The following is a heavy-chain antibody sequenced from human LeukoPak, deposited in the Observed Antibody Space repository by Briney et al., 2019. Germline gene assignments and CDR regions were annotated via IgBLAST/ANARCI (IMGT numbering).Heavy chain of an antibody. CDR3: ARRGSWSYYYAMDV. V-gene: IGHV4-34*01. CDR1: GGSFNDYY. Sequence: SETLSLTCVVSGGSFNDYYWSWIRQPPGKGLEWIGEIRHSGSTNYNPSLKSRVTMSVDTSKNQFSLKLSSVTAADTAVYYCARRGSWSYYYAMDVWGQGTTVAVSS. CDR2: IRHSGST. J-gene: IGHJ6*02. D-gene: IGHD1-26*01.